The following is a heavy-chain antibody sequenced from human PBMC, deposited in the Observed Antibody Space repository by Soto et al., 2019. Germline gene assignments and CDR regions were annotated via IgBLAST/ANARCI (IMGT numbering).Heavy chain of an antibody. CDR2: INPKSGGT. J-gene: IGHJ4*02. V-gene: IGHV1-2*02. Sequence: QVQLVQSGAEVKKPGASVNVSCKASGYTFTVYYMHWVRQAPGQGLEWMGWINPKSGGTMYPQKVQGRVTMTWDTSISTAYMALTRLRSDDTAVYYCARDLEKGGGSAGFDYWGQVTLVTVSS. CDR3: ARDLEKGGGSAGFDY. CDR1: GYTFTVYY. D-gene: IGHD1-26*01.